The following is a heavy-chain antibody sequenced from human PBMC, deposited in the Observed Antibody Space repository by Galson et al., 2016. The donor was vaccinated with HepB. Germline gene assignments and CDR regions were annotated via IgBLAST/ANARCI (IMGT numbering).Heavy chain of an antibody. D-gene: IGHD4-17*01. CDR1: GFSFSDFS. V-gene: IGHV3-73*01. J-gene: IGHJ4*02. CDR3: TSAVDFYGDYEDS. CDR2: MRSKANSRAT. Sequence: SLRLSRAASGFSFSDFSMHWVRQASRKGLEWVGRMRSKANSRATAYGPSGKGRFTISRDDSKNTAYLQMNSRKTEDTAVYYWTSAVDFYGDYEDSWGQGTLVTVPS.